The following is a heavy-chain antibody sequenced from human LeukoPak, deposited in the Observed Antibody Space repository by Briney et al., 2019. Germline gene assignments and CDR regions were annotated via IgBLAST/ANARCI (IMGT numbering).Heavy chain of an antibody. J-gene: IGHJ5*02. Sequence: SETLSLTCTVSGGSISSYYWSWIRQPPGKGLEWIGYIYYSGSTNYNPSLKSRVTISVDTSKNQFSLKLSSVTAADTAVYYCARVLGYCSSTSCPPGFDPWGQGTLVTVSS. CDR1: GGSISSYY. CDR3: ARVLGYCSSTSCPPGFDP. CDR2: IYYSGST. D-gene: IGHD2-2*01. V-gene: IGHV4-59*12.